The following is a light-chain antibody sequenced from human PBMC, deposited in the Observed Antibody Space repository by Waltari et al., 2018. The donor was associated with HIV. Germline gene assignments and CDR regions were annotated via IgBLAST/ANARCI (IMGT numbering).Light chain of an antibody. Sequence: SYELTQTPSVSVSLGQTATVACGGDNLASKDVHWYQQKPGRPPVLVIYDNNKRTSGIPGRFSGFNSGITATLTISGAQGDDEADYYCQVWDSDTAVFGSGTKVTVL. CDR3: QVWDSDTAV. J-gene: IGLJ1*01. V-gene: IGLV3-9*01. CDR2: DNN. CDR1: NLASKD.